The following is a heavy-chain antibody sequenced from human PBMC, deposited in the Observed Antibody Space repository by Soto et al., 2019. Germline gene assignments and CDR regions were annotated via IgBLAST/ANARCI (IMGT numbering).Heavy chain of an antibody. J-gene: IGHJ6*01. CDR3: ARVDSIGWYGSYYYYGIHV. D-gene: IGHD6-19*01. Sequence: RQPLGKRKDSTAAINYCGSTNYNPSLKSRVTISVDTSKNQFSLKLSSVTAADTAVYYCARVDSIGWYGSYYYYGIHVWAQGTTVIVS. CDR2: INYCGST. V-gene: IGHV4-34*01.